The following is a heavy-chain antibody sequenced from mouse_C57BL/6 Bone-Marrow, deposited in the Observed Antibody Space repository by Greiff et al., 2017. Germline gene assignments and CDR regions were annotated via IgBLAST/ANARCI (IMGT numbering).Heavy chain of an antibody. CDR3: AKQGYYGSSYWYFDV. CDR1: GFSLTSYG. CDR2: IWGGGST. D-gene: IGHD1-1*01. Sequence: VQLLESGPGLVAPSQCLSITCTVSGFSLTSYGVDWVRQPPGKGLEWLGVIWGGGSTTYNSALMSRLSISKDNSKSQVFLKMNSLQSADTAMYDCAKQGYYGSSYWYFDVWGTGTTVTVSS. J-gene: IGHJ1*03. V-gene: IGHV2-9*01.